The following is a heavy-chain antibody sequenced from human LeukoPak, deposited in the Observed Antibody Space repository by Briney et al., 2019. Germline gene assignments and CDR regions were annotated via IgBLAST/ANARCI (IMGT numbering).Heavy chain of an antibody. CDR3: AKDPRTRGALDAFDI. J-gene: IGHJ3*02. CDR1: GFTFSSYG. V-gene: IGHV3-30*18. Sequence: GGSLRLSCAASGFTFSSYGMHGVRQAPGKGLEGGAVISYDGSNKYYADSVKGRFTISRDNSTHTLYLQITTLRAEDTAVYYCAKDPRTRGALDAFDIWGQGTMVTVSS. CDR2: ISYDGSNK. D-gene: IGHD2-2*01.